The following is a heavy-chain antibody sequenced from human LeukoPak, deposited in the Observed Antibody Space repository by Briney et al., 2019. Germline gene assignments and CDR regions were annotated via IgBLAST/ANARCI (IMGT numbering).Heavy chain of an antibody. D-gene: IGHD4/OR15-4a*01. J-gene: IGHJ6*04. CDR3: VRVSRIDYGANPEGDV. Sequence: PSETLSLTCTVSGGSIRNYYWNWIRQPAGKGLEWIGRKSVSGHTNYRSSLESRVTMSVDTSKNQFSLRLNSVTTADTAVYYCVRVSRIDYGANPEGDVWGRGITVIVSS. CDR2: KSVSGHT. V-gene: IGHV4-4*07. CDR1: GGSIRNYY.